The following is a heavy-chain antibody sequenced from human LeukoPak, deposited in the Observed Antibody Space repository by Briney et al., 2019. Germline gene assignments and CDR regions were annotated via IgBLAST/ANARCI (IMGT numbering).Heavy chain of an antibody. CDR2: IYPGDSDT. J-gene: IGHJ6*03. CDR1: GYSFTSYW. CDR3: ARHRGKRLQQNYYYYYHYMDV. V-gene: IGHV5-51*01. D-gene: IGHD4-11*01. Sequence: GESLKISCKGSGYSFTSYWIGWVRQMPGKGLEWMGIIYPGDSDTRYSPSFQGQVTISADKSISTAYLQWSSLKASDTAMYYCARHRGKRLQQNYYYYYHYMDVWGKGTTVTVSS.